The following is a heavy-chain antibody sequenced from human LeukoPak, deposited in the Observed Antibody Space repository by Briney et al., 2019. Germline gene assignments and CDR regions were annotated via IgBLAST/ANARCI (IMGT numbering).Heavy chain of an antibody. J-gene: IGHJ2*01. Sequence: PGGSLRLSCAASGFTFSRYDMHWVRHGTGKHLEWVSAIGTAGDTYYPDSVKGRFTISRDNAKNSFYLQMNSLRAEDTAVYYCVGDTALAAKFGNWHFGLWGRGTLVTVSS. CDR3: VGDTALAAKFGNWHFGL. CDR1: GFTFSRYD. V-gene: IGHV3-13*01. CDR2: IGTAGDT. D-gene: IGHD6-19*01.